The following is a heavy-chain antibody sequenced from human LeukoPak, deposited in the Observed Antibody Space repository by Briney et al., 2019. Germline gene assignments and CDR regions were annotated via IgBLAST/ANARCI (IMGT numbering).Heavy chain of an antibody. CDR2: IYTSGST. Sequence: PSETLSLTCTVSGGSISSGSYYWSWIRQPAGKGLEWIGRIYTSGSTDYNPSLKSRVTMSVDTSKNQFSLKLSSVTAADTAVYYCARDRYIYGSGDIYDYWGQGTLLTVSS. J-gene: IGHJ4*02. V-gene: IGHV4-61*02. D-gene: IGHD3-10*01. CDR3: ARDRYIYGSGDIYDY. CDR1: GGSISSGSYY.